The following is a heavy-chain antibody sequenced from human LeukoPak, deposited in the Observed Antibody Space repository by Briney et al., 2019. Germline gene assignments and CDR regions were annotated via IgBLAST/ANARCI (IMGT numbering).Heavy chain of an antibody. J-gene: IGHJ4*02. Sequence: GGSLRLSCAASGFTYDDYGMSWVRQAPGKGLEWVSGINWNGGSTGYADSVEGRFTIFRDNAKNSQYLQMNSLRVEDTALYYCARAQTYGDSRLLLDYWGQGTLVTVSS. D-gene: IGHD4-17*01. V-gene: IGHV3-20*04. CDR2: INWNGGST. CDR1: GFTYDDYG. CDR3: ARAQTYGDSRLLLDY.